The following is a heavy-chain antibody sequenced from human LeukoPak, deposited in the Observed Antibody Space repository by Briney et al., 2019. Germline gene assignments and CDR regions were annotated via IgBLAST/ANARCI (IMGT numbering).Heavy chain of an antibody. CDR3: AVLLSTRDAFDI. J-gene: IGHJ3*02. CDR2: IIPIFGTA. D-gene: IGHD3-10*01. CDR1: GGTFSSYA. Sequence: SVKVSCKASGGTFSSYAISWVRQAPGQGLEWMGGIIPIFGTANYAQKFQGRVTITADESTSTAYMELSSLRSEDTAMYYCAVLLSTRDAFDIWGQGTMVTVSS. V-gene: IGHV1-69*13.